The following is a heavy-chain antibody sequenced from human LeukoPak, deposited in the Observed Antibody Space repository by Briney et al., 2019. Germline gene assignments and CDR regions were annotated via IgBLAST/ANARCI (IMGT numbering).Heavy chain of an antibody. CDR2: VFHDGST. Sequence: SETLSLTCTVSGGSISDSVYYWGWVRQSPGKGLDWIGNVFHDGSTYYNPSLRSRVSMSIDSSDKQFSLNLKFVTAADTAVYFCVRGRGYSFAFDPWGQGTLVTVSS. J-gene: IGHJ5*02. V-gene: IGHV4-39*07. D-gene: IGHD5-18*01. CDR1: GGSISDSVYY. CDR3: VRGRGYSFAFDP.